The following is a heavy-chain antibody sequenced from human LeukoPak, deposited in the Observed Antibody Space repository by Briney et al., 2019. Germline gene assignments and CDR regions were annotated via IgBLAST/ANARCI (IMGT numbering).Heavy chain of an antibody. J-gene: IGHJ4*02. CDR1: GGSISSSSYY. CDR2: IYYSGST. Sequence: PSETLSLTCTVSGGSISSSSYYWGWIRQPPGKGLVWIGSIYYSGSTYYNPSLKSRVTISVDTSKNQFSLKLSSVTASDTAVYYCARAYYYDLYYFDYWGQGTLVTVSS. V-gene: IGHV4-39*07. D-gene: IGHD3-22*01. CDR3: ARAYYYDLYYFDY.